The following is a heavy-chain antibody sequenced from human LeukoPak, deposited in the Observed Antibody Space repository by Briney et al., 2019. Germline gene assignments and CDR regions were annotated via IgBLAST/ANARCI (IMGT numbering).Heavy chain of an antibody. CDR1: GFTFSNYV. D-gene: IGHD5-24*01. CDR2: ISGSGTST. V-gene: IGHV3-23*01. CDR3: ARDREGWLQPTSLDY. Sequence: GGSLRLSCVASGFTFSNYVMNWVRQAPGKGLECVSSISGSGTSTYYADSVKGRFTSSRDNSKNTLYLQMDSLRAEDTAVYYCARDREGWLQPTSLDYWGQGTLVTVSS. J-gene: IGHJ4*02.